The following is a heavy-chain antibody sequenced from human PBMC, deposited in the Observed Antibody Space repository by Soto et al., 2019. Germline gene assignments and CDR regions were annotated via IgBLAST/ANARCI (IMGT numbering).Heavy chain of an antibody. CDR2: ISAYNGNT. D-gene: IGHD4-17*01. V-gene: IGHV1-18*01. CDR1: GYTFTSYG. J-gene: IGHJ6*02. CDR3: ARDGQNGDYGYYYYGMDV. Sequence: ASVKVSCKASGYTFTSYGISWVRQAPGQGLEWMGWISAYNGNTNYAQKLQGRVTMTTDTSTSTAYMELRSLRSDDTAVYYCARDGQNGDYGYYYYGMDVWGQGTTVTV.